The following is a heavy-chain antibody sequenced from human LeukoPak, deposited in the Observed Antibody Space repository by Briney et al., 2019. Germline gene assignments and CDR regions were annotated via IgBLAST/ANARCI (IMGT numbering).Heavy chain of an antibody. V-gene: IGHV1-69*02. D-gene: IGHD3-3*01. CDR3: ARGGFLEWLFYDAFDI. Sequence: SVKVSCKASAGTFSSYTISWVRQAPGQGLERLGRIIPILGIANYAQKFQGRVTITADKSTSTAYMELSSLRSEDTAVYYCARGGFLEWLFYDAFDIWGQGTMVTVSS. J-gene: IGHJ3*02. CDR1: AGTFSSYT. CDR2: IIPILGIA.